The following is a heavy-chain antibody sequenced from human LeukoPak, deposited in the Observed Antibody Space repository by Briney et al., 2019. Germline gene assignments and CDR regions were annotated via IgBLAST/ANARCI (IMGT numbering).Heavy chain of an antibody. Sequence: SETLSLTCIVSGVSITSGAYFWGWLRQPPGKGLDWIASDLYGRNTYYNPSLKSRVTTSLDESKNQFSLKLNSVTVADTAVYYCAREGKLGGSYCGGDCPPGAFDIWGQGTMVTVSS. J-gene: IGHJ3*02. CDR1: GVSITSGAYF. D-gene: IGHD2-21*02. CDR3: AREGKLGGSYCGGDCPPGAFDI. V-gene: IGHV4-39*07. CDR2: DLYGRNT.